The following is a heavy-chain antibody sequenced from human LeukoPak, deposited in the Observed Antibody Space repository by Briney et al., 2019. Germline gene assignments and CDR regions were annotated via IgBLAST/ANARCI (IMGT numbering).Heavy chain of an antibody. J-gene: IGHJ3*02. D-gene: IGHD2-2*02. V-gene: IGHV1-69*05. CDR2: IIPIFGTA. Sequence: SVKVSCKASGYTFTSYGISWVRQAPGQGLEWMGGIIPIFGTANYAQKFQGRVTITTDESTSTAYMELSSLRSEDTAVYYCARDRVVVPAAIGGLGAFDIWGQGTMVTVSS. CDR1: GYTFTSYG. CDR3: ARDRVVVPAAIGGLGAFDI.